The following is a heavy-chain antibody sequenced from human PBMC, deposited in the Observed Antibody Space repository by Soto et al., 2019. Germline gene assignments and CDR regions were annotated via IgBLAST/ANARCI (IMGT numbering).Heavy chain of an antibody. Sequence: QVQLVQSGAEVMKPGSSVKVSCKASGGTFSIYTISWVRQAPGQGLEWMGGSANSAQKFQGRLTVTADESTSTVYLELSSLTSEDTAVYYCAREGPRGIAWFDPWGQGTLVSVSS. D-gene: IGHD1-20*01. CDR3: AREGPRGIAWFDP. CDR1: GGTFSIYT. J-gene: IGHJ5*02. CDR2: GSA. V-gene: IGHV1-69*01.